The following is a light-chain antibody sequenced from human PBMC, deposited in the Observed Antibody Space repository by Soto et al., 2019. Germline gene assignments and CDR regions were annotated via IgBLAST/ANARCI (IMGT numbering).Light chain of an antibody. V-gene: IGKV3D-15*01. CDR2: GAS. Sequence: EIVLTQSPGTLTLSPGERDTLSCRASQSVSSSYLAWYQQKPGQAPRLLIYGASSRATGIPARFSGSGSGTEFTLTISSLQSEDFAVYYCQQYNNWPPRTVGQGTKV. CDR3: QQYNNWPPRT. CDR1: QSVSSSY. J-gene: IGKJ1*01.